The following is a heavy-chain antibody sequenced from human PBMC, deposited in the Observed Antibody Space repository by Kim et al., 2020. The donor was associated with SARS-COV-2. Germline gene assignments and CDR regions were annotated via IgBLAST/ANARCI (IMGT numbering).Heavy chain of an antibody. V-gene: IGHV3-74*01. CDR1: GFTFSTNW. CDR3: ASDGSGSLDY. CDR2: INTDGSST. Sequence: GGSLRLSCAVSGFTFSTNWMHWVRQAPGKGLVWVSFINTDGSSTSYADSVRGRFTISRDNAKNTLYLQMNSLRAEDTAVYYCASDGSGSLDYWGQGTLVTVSS. J-gene: IGHJ4*02. D-gene: IGHD3-10*01.